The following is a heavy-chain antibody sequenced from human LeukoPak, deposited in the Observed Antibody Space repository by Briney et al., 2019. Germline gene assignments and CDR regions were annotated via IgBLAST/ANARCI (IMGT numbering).Heavy chain of an antibody. CDR1: GFTFTSSA. J-gene: IGHJ4*02. D-gene: IGHD1-26*01. Sequence: SVKVSCKASGFTFTSSAMQWVRQARGQRLEWIGWIVVGSGNTSYAQKFQERVTITRDMSTSTAYMELSSLRSEDTAVYYCAADVIVGATKDFDYWGQGTLVTVSS. CDR2: IVVGSGNT. CDR3: AADVIVGATKDFDY. V-gene: IGHV1-58*02.